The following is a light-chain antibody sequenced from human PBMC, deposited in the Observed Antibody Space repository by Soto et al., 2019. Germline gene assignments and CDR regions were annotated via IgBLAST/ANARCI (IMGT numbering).Light chain of an antibody. J-gene: IGKJ4*01. CDR3: QLCFSNPLT. V-gene: IGKV1-39*01. Sequence: IQMTQSPSSLSASVGRRVTIPCRAGQDIDFYLDWYQHKPGKAPKLLIYAASTWQAGFPSRFSGSGSGTDFTLTITRLQSEDFAAYYCQLCFSNPLTFGGGTKVDIK. CDR2: AAS. CDR1: QDIDFY.